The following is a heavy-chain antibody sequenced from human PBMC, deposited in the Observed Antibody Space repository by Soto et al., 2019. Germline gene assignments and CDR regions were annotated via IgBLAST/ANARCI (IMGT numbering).Heavy chain of an antibody. CDR2: INPSGGST. J-gene: IGHJ4*02. Sequence: ASVKVSCKASGYTFTSYYMHWVRQAPGQGLEWMGIINPSGGSTSYAQKFQGRVTMTRDTSTSTVYMELSSLRSEDTAVYYCARGATMIVSHPPWYFDYWGPGTLVTLSS. CDR1: GYTFTSYY. V-gene: IGHV1-46*01. CDR3: ARGATMIVSHPPWYFDY. D-gene: IGHD3-22*01.